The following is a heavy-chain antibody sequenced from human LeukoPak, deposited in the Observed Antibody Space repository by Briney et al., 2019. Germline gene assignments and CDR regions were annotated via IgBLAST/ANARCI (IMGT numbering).Heavy chain of an antibody. CDR2: FDPEDGET. Sequence: ASVKVSCKVSGYTLTELSMHWVRQAPGKGLEWMGGFDPEDGETIYAQKFQGRVTMTEDTSTDTAYMELSSLRSEDTAVYYCAIGHCSSTSCYDGDNWFDPWGQGTLVTVSS. V-gene: IGHV1-24*01. D-gene: IGHD2-2*01. J-gene: IGHJ5*02. CDR3: AIGHCSSTSCYDGDNWFDP. CDR1: GYTLTELS.